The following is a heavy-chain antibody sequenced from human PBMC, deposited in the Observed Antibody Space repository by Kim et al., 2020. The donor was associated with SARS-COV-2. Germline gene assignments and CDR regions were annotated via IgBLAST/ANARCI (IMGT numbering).Heavy chain of an antibody. CDR2: IYSGGST. CDR3: AREKGSSWRSNWFDP. D-gene: IGHD6-13*01. Sequence: GGSLRLSCAASGFTVSSNYMSWVRQAPGKGLEWVSVIYSGGSTYYADSVKGRFTISRDNSKNTLYLQMNSLRAEDTAVYYCAREKGSSWRSNWFDPWGQGTLVTVSS. J-gene: IGHJ5*02. V-gene: IGHV3-66*01. CDR1: GFTVSSNY.